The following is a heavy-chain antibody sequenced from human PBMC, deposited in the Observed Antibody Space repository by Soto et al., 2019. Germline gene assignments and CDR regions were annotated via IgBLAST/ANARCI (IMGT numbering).Heavy chain of an antibody. CDR1: GFSLNDYT. J-gene: IGHJ6*02. V-gene: IGHV3-21*01. D-gene: IGHD2-15*01. CDR2: ISGSGYI. Sequence: GGCLRLSCAASGFSLNDYTLNWVRRAPGKGLEWVSSISGSGYISYADSLRGRVTISRDNAKKSLYLQIISLRAEDAAVYYCARDCSGATCFPGMDVWGLGTTVTVSS. CDR3: ARDCSGATCFPGMDV.